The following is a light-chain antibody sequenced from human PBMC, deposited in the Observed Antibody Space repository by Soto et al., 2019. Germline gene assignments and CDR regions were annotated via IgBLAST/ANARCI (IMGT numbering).Light chain of an antibody. Sequence: QSVLTQPRSVSGSPGQSVTISCTGTSSDVGRYDYVSWYQQHPGKAPKLLLYSVTKRPSGVPDRFSGSKSGNMASLIISGLQAEDEADYYCCSYAGSSTNYVFGTGTKVTVL. V-gene: IGLV2-11*01. J-gene: IGLJ1*01. CDR1: SSDVGRYDY. CDR3: CSYAGSSTNYV. CDR2: SVT.